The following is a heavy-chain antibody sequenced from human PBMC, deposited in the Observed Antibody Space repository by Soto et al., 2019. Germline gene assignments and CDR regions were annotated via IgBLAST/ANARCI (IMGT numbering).Heavy chain of an antibody. CDR1: GGSISSADYY. Sequence: SETLSLTCTVSGGSISSADYYWSWIRQPPGKGLEWIGYIYYSGSTYYNPSLKSRVTISVETSKNQFSLKLSSVTAADTAVYYCARVGGFGATTIDYWGQGTLVTVSS. CDR3: ARVGGFGATTIDY. V-gene: IGHV4-30-4*01. D-gene: IGHD3-10*01. CDR2: IYYSGST. J-gene: IGHJ4*02.